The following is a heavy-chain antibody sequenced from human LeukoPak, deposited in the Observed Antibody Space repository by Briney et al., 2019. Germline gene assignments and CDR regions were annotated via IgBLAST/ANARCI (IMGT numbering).Heavy chain of an antibody. J-gene: IGHJ4*02. Sequence: GRSLRLSCAASGFTFSRDWMSWVRQAPGKGLGWVANVRDDGSDKYYVASVKGRFTISRDNAKNSLYLQMNSLRAKDTAVYYCARGQDWNHDYWGQGTLVTVSA. V-gene: IGHV3-7*01. CDR1: GFTFSRDW. D-gene: IGHD1-1*01. CDR3: ARGQDWNHDY. CDR2: VRDDGSDK.